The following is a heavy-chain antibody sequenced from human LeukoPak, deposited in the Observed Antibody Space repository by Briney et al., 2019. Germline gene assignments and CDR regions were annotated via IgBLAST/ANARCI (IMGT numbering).Heavy chain of an antibody. Sequence: GGSLRLSCVVSGFTVSSYSMIWVRQAPGKGLEFISYISRSGSTTYYADSVKGRFTISRDNVKNSLYLQVSSLRDEDTAVYYCARESVGGSYSDYGGQGPLVTVSS. CDR2: ISRSGSTT. CDR1: GFTVSSYS. J-gene: IGHJ4*02. V-gene: IGHV3-48*02. CDR3: ARESVGGSYSDY. D-gene: IGHD1-26*01.